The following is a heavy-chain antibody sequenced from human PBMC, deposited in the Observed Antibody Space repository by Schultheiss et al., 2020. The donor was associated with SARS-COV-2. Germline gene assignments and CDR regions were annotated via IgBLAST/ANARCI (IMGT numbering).Heavy chain of an antibody. D-gene: IGHD6-19*01. J-gene: IGHJ5*02. CDR1: GGSFSGYY. CDR2: IYYSGST. CDR3: AKGESGYSSGWYNWFDP. V-gene: IGHV4-59*04. Sequence: SETLSLTCAVYGGSFSGYYWSWIRQPPGKGLEWIGYIYYSGSTYYNPSLKSRVTISVDTSKNQFSLKLSSVTAADTAVYYCAKGESGYSSGWYNWFDPWGQGTLVTVSS.